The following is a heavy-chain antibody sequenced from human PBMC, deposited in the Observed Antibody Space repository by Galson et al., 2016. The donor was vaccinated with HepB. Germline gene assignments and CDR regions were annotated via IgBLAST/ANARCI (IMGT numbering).Heavy chain of an antibody. J-gene: IGHJ4*02. CDR1: GFTFSSFG. V-gene: IGHV3-23*01. CDR2: ISGSGGST. D-gene: IGHD3-9*01. CDR3: AKGIGYFDWLQN. Sequence: SLRLSCAASGFTFSSFGINWVRQAPGKGLEWVSGISGSGGSTYYADSVKGRFTISRDNSKNTLYLQMNSLRAEDTAVYYCAKGIGYFDWLQNWGQGTLVTVSS.